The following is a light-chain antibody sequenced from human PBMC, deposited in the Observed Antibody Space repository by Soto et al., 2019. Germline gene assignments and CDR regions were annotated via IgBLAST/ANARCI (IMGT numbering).Light chain of an antibody. CDR1: QSSSSW. V-gene: IGKV1-5*01. Sequence: DSEMTQAASTLSTSIGDRVTITCRARQSSSSWLAWYQQKPGKAPKLLTYDASKLESGVPSRFSGSGSGTEFSLAISSLQPDDFATYFCQQYASYYLTFGQGPKVDIK. J-gene: IGKJ1*01. CDR3: QQYASYYLT. CDR2: DAS.